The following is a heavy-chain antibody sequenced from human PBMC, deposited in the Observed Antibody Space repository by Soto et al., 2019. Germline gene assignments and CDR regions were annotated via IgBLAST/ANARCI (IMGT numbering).Heavy chain of an antibody. D-gene: IGHD5-12*01. CDR3: ARARGYSGYVALDY. CDR2: INSNGGST. J-gene: IGHJ4*02. CDR1: GYTFSTYA. V-gene: IGHV3-64*01. Sequence: EVQLVESGGGLVQPGGSLRLSCAASGYTFSTYAMHWVRQAPGKGPEYVSVINSNGGSTFYANSVKGRFTISRDNSKNALYLQRGSLRVEDSGFYYGARARGYSGYVALDYWGQGTLVTVSS.